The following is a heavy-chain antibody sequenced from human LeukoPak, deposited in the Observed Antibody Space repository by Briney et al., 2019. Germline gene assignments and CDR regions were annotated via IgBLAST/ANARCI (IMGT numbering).Heavy chain of an antibody. Sequence: GGSLRLSCAASGFTFSIYWMSWVRQAPGKALEWVANIKQDGSEKYYVDSVKGRFTISRDNAKNSLYLQMNSLRAEDTAVYYCARENYGDYVEAFDIWGQGTMVTVSS. CDR1: GFTFSIYW. D-gene: IGHD4-17*01. V-gene: IGHV3-7*01. CDR2: IKQDGSEK. CDR3: ARENYGDYVEAFDI. J-gene: IGHJ3*02.